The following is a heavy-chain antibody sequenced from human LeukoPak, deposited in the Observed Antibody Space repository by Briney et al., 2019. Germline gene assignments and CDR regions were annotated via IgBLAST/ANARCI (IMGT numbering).Heavy chain of an antibody. J-gene: IGHJ4*02. CDR3: ARDGKNTFGGVIVTPDFDY. D-gene: IGHD3-16*02. CDR2: INPNSGGT. CDR1: GYTFTGYY. V-gene: IGHV1-2*04. Sequence: GASVKVSCKASGYTFTGYYMHWVRQAPGQGLEWMGWINPNSGGTNYAQKFQGWVTMTRDTSISTAYMELSRLRSDDTAVYYCARDGKNTFGGVIVTPDFDYWGQGTLVTASS.